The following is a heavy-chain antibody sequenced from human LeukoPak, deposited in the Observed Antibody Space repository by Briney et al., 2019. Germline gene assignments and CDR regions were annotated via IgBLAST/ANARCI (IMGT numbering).Heavy chain of an antibody. D-gene: IGHD3-10*01. Sequence: GGSLRLSCAASGFTFSSYWMSWVRQAPGKGLEWVANIKQDGSEKYYVDSVKGRFTTSRDNAKNSLYLQMNSLRAEDTAVYYCARVELLWFGELLYQDYWGQGTLVTVSS. J-gene: IGHJ4*02. V-gene: IGHV3-7*01. CDR1: GFTFSSYW. CDR2: IKQDGSEK. CDR3: ARVELLWFGELLYQDY.